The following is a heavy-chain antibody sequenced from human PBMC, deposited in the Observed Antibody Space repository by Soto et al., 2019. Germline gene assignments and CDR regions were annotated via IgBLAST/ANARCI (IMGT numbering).Heavy chain of an antibody. CDR3: ARAERAEAMVIPSVGNWLDP. D-gene: IGHD5-18*01. CDR2: IYYSGST. J-gene: IGHJ5*01. V-gene: IGHV4-61*01. Sequence: SETLSLTCTVSGGSVRSDSYHWSWIRQPPGKELEWIGHIYYSGSTNYNPSLRSRVTISIDMSKNQFSLNLRSVTAADTAVYYCARAERAEAMVIPSVGNWLDPWGQGTLVTVSS. CDR1: GGSVRSDSYH.